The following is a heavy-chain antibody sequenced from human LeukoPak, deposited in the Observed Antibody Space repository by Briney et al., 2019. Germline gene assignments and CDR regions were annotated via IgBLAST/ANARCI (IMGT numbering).Heavy chain of an antibody. J-gene: IGHJ4*02. D-gene: IGHD2-21*01. CDR2: INPGGSGK. Sequence: GGSLRLSCAASGFTFSTYWMAWLRQAPGKGLEWVANINPGGSGKYYVDSVKGRFTISRDDAKTSLYLQMNSLRAEDTAVYSCARWGLAYTTDYWGQGTLATVYS. CDR3: ARWGLAYTTDY. CDR1: GFTFSTYW. V-gene: IGHV3-7*01.